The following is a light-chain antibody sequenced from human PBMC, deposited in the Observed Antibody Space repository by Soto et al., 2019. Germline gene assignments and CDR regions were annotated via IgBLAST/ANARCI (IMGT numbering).Light chain of an antibody. CDR3: QQYNNFHRT. CDR1: QSVSSN. CDR2: GAS. Sequence: EIWVAQSRAGLSVSPGEGATLCCRASQSVSSNLAWYQQKPGQAPRPLIYGASTRATGIPARFSGSGSGTEFTLTISSLQYEDFAVYYCQQYNNFHRTFVQGT. J-gene: IGKJ1*01. V-gene: IGKV3-15*01.